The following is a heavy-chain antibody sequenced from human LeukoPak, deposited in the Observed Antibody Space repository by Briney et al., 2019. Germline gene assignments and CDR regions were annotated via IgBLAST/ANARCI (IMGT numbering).Heavy chain of an antibody. CDR3: ARAVAARPFDP. V-gene: IGHV1-69*04. CDR2: IIPIFGIA. Sequence: SVKVSCKASGGTFSSYAISWVRQAPGQGLEWMGRIIPIFGIANYAQKFQGRVTITADKSTSTAYMELSSLRSEDTAVYYCARAVAARPFDPWGQGALVTVSS. CDR1: GGTFSSYA. D-gene: IGHD6-6*01. J-gene: IGHJ5*02.